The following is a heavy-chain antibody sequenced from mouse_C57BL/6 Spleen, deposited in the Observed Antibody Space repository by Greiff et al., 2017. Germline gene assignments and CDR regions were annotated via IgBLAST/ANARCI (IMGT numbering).Heavy chain of an antibody. CDR3: ARSGYYGSSNYFDY. Sequence: QVKLQQPGAELVRPGSSVKLSCKASGYTFTSYWMDWVKQRPGQGLEWIGNIYSSDSETHYNQKLKDKATLTVDKSSSTAYMQLSSLTAEDSAVYYCARSGYYGSSNYFDYWGQGTTLTVSS. V-gene: IGHV1-61*01. D-gene: IGHD1-1*01. CDR1: GYTFTSYW. CDR2: IYSSDSET. J-gene: IGHJ2*01.